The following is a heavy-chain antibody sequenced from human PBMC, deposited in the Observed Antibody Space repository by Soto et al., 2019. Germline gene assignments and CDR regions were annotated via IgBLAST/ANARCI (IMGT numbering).Heavy chain of an antibody. J-gene: IGHJ4*02. CDR1: GFSFVNYA. CDR2: LSGSGTST. Sequence: PGGSLRLSCAASGFSFVNYAMNWVRQAPGKGLEWVSGLSGSGTSTYYADSVKGRFTISRDNSRDTLFLQMNSLTADDTAVYYCAKATKNRGWFNPFDSWGQGALVTVSS. V-gene: IGHV3-23*01. D-gene: IGHD6-19*01. CDR3: AKATKNRGWFNPFDS.